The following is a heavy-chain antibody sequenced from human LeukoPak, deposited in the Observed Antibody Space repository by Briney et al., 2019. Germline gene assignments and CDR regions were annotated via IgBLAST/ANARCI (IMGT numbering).Heavy chain of an antibody. J-gene: IGHJ4*02. D-gene: IGHD1-1*01. V-gene: IGHV4-59*01. Sequence: SETLSLTCTISGDSISSYYWSWIRQPPGKGLEWIGYIYSSGDTKYNPSLKSRLTMSLDTSKNQFSLKLTSVTAADTAVYYCARYRYNWYSFDSWGQGTLVTVSS. CDR1: GDSISSYY. CDR3: ARYRYNWYSFDS. CDR2: IYSSGDT.